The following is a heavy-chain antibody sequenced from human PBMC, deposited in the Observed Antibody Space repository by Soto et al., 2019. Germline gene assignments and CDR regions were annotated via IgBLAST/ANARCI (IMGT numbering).Heavy chain of an antibody. CDR1: SLSIPSNNW. V-gene: IGHV4-4*02. CDR2: IYHSGST. D-gene: IGHD2-15*01. Sequence: SDTLSLTCAFFSLSIPSNNWWSWVRQPTGKGREWIGEIYHSGSTNYNPSLKSRVTISVDKSKNQCSLKLSSVTAADTAVYYCARRGSPAKEYWGEGTLVTVS. J-gene: IGHJ4*02. CDR3: ARRGSPAKEY.